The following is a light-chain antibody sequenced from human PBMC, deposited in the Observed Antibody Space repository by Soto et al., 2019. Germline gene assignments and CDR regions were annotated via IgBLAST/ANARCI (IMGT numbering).Light chain of an antibody. J-gene: IGKJ4*01. CDR2: DAS. CDR1: QDIGKY. CDR3: QQYDYLPLT. Sequence: DLQMTQSPSSLSASVGDRVTITCQASQDIGKYLNWYQQKPGKAPKFLIYDASYLETGVPARFSGRGSGTHFTFTISSLQPEDVATYYCQQYDYLPLTFGGGTKVQIK. V-gene: IGKV1-33*01.